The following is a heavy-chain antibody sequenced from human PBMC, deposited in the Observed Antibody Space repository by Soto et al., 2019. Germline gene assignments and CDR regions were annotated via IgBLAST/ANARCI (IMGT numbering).Heavy chain of an antibody. CDR1: GYTFTEYG. J-gene: IGHJ4*02. Sequence: ASVKVSCKTSGYTFTEYGISWFRQASGQGLEWMGWISPYNGKTNYIQEFQDRVTITTDTSSTTVYMDLRTLKSDDTAIYFCARADYGDTKIYSFDHWGQGTLVTVSS. CDR3: ARADYGDTKIYSFDH. V-gene: IGHV1-18*01. CDR2: ISPYNGKT. D-gene: IGHD4-17*01.